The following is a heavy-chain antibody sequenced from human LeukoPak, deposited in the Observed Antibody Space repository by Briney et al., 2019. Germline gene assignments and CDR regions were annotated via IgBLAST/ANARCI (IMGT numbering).Heavy chain of an antibody. CDR3: ARVFVGSSFGFDI. V-gene: IGHV3-9*01. CDR2: ISWNSGSI. CDR1: GFTFDDYA. Sequence: PGGSLGLSRAASGFTFDDYAMHWVRQAPGKGLEWVSGISWNSGSIGYADSVKGRFTISRDNAKNSLYLQMNSLRAEDTAVYYCARVFVGSSFGFDIWGQGTMVTVSS. J-gene: IGHJ3*02. D-gene: IGHD1-26*01.